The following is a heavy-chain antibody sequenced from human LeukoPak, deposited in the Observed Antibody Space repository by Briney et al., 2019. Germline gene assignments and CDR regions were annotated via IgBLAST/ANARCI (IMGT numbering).Heavy chain of an antibody. Sequence: GGSLRLSCAASGFTFSDYYMSWIRQAPGKGLEWVSYISSSGSTIYYADSVKGRFTISRDNAKNSLYLQMNSLRAEDTAVYYCARGGYCSGGSCYGLNYYYYGMDVWGQGTTATVSS. J-gene: IGHJ6*02. CDR1: GFTFSDYY. V-gene: IGHV3-11*04. CDR2: ISSSGSTI. CDR3: ARGGYCSGGSCYGLNYYYYGMDV. D-gene: IGHD2-15*01.